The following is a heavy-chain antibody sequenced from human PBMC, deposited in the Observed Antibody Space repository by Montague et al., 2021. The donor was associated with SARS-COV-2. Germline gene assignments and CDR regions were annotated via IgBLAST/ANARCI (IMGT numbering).Heavy chain of an antibody. CDR2: IDWDXDK. Sequence: PALVKPTQTLTLTCTFSGFSLSTSGMCVSWIRQPPGKALEWLALIDWDXDKYYSTFLKTRLSISKDTSKNQVVLTMTNMDPVDTATYYCARMVTIFSLGGYYYYYGMDVWGQGTTVTVSS. J-gene: IGHJ6*02. D-gene: IGHD3-9*01. CDR1: GFSLSTSGMC. CDR3: ARMVTIFSLGGYYYYYGMDV. V-gene: IGHV2-70*01.